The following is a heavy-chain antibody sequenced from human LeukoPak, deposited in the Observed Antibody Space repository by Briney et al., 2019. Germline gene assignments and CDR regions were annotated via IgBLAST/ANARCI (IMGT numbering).Heavy chain of an antibody. Sequence: SETLSLTCTVSGDSISSFYWTWIRQPPGKGLEWIGYIYYSGSTNYNPSLKSRVTISVDTSKNQFSLKLSSVTAADTAVYYCARRGYSYGVDYWGQGTLVTVSS. CDR2: IYYSGST. V-gene: IGHV4-59*08. D-gene: IGHD5-18*01. J-gene: IGHJ4*02. CDR3: ARRGYSYGVDY. CDR1: GDSISSFY.